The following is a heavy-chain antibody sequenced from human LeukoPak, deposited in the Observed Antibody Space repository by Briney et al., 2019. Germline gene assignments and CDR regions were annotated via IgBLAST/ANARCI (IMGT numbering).Heavy chain of an antibody. J-gene: IGHJ4*02. Sequence: SETLSLTCTVSGGSISSSSYYWGWIRQPPGKGLEWIGSIYYSGSTNYNPSLKSRVTFSIDTSKNQFSLKLTSVTAADTAVYYCARDHYYPSGSLDYRGQGTLVTVSS. CDR1: GGSISSSSYY. CDR3: ARDHYYPSGSLDY. D-gene: IGHD3-10*01. CDR2: IYYSGST. V-gene: IGHV4-39*07.